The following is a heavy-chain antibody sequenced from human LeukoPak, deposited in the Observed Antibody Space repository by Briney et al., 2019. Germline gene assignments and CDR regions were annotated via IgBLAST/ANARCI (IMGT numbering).Heavy chain of an antibody. CDR2: ISGDGGST. CDR3: VRDVSLGFCSGGACSAHFDY. J-gene: IGHJ4*02. Sequence: PGGSLRLSCAASGFTFDDYAMHWVRQAPGKGLEWVSLISGDGGSTYYADSVKGRFTISRDNAKNSLYLQMYSLRPEDMALYYCVRDVSLGFCSGGACSAHFDYWGQGTLVIVSS. V-gene: IGHV3-43*02. D-gene: IGHD2-15*01. CDR1: GFTFDDYA.